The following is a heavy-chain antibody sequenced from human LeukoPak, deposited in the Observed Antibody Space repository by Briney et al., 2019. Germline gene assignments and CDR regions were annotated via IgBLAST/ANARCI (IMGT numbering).Heavy chain of an antibody. V-gene: IGHV3-33*08. CDR3: ARERRVVVVPAAIVAYFDY. Sequence: GGSLRLSCAASGFTFDVYAMHWVRQAPGKGLEWVAVIWYDGSNKYYADSVKGRFTISRDNSKNTLYLQMNSLRAEDTAVYYCARERRVVVVPAAIVAYFDYWGQGTLVTVSS. CDR1: GFTFDVYA. D-gene: IGHD2-2*02. CDR2: IWYDGSNK. J-gene: IGHJ4*02.